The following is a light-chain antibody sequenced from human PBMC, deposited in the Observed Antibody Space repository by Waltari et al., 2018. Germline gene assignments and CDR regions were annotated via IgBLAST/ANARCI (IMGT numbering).Light chain of an antibody. CDR2: LGS. J-gene: IGKJ2*01. V-gene: IGKV2-28*01. CDR3: MQALESPRT. CDR1: QSLLRSNGYNY. Sequence: DIVMTQSPLSLPVAPGEPASISCSSSQSLLRSNGYNYLEWYLQKPGQSPQLLISLGSIRASGVPDRVSGSGSGTDFTLKISTVEAEDLGVYYCMQALESPRTFGQGTKLEIK.